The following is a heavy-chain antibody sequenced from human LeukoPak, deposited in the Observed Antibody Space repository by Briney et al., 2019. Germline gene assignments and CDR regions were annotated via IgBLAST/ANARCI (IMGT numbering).Heavy chain of an antibody. V-gene: IGHV4-30-2*01. Sequence: SETLSLTCAVSGVSISSGGYSWSWIRQPPGKGLEWIGYIYHSGSTYYNPSLKSRVTISVDRSENQFSLKLSSVTAADTAVYHCARDNWNYGSSMDVWGQGTTVTVSS. J-gene: IGHJ6*02. CDR1: GVSISSGGYS. CDR3: ARDNWNYGSSMDV. CDR2: IYHSGST. D-gene: IGHD1-7*01.